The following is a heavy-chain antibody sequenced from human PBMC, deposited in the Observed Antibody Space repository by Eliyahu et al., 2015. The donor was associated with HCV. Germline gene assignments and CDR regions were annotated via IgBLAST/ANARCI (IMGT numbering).Heavy chain of an antibody. CDR1: GYXFTNXY. CDR3: ARERRITFYGVAQASGDNWMVP. Sequence: QVQLVQSAAEVKKPGASVVISCKASGYXFTNXYIHWVRQAPGQGLEGMGVINPRGGNTXSAQAFQXRVTLTRDTSTNVVYMELSSLKSEDTAIYYCARERRITFYGVAQASGDNWMVPWGQGTLVIVSS. V-gene: IGHV1-46*01. CDR2: INPRGGNT. D-gene: IGHD3-3*01. J-gene: IGHJ5*02.